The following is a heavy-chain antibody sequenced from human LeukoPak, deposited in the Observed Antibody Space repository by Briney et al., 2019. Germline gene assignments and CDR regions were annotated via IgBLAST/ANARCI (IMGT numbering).Heavy chain of an antibody. V-gene: IGHV3-7*01. J-gene: IGHJ6*02. CDR3: ARDQRTAAAGPGGV. CDR2: IKEDGSEK. CDR1: GFTFRRYW. D-gene: IGHD6-13*01. Sequence: HPGGSLRLSCAPSGFTFRRYWMSWVRQAPGKGLEWVANIKEDGSEKYYVDSVKGRFTISRDNAKNSLYLQMNSLRAEDTAVYYCARDQRTAAAGPGGVWGQGTTVTVSS.